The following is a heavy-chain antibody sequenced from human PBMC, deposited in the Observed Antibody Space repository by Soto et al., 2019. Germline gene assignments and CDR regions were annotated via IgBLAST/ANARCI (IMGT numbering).Heavy chain of an antibody. D-gene: IGHD3-3*01. CDR1: GDSISSSSYF. CDR2: ISYNVRT. CDR3: SRAIHYADPAQEWFRP. Sequence: QVRLQESGPGLVKPSETLSLNCTVSGDSISSSSYFWAWIRRSPGKGLEWIATISYNVRTYYNPSLKGWVTPSGEQFKDQFPLEVTSWTPADTAIYFLSRAIHYADPAQEWFRPWGQGTLGSLSS. J-gene: IGHJ1*01. V-gene: IGHV4-39*02.